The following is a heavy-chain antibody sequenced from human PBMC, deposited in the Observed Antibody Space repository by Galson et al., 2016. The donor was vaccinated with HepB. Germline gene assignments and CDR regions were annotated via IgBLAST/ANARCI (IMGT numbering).Heavy chain of an antibody. D-gene: IGHD5-12*01. J-gene: IGHJ3*01. CDR1: GIDVKTNY. V-gene: IGHV3-66*01. Sequence: SLRLSCAASGIDVKTNYMSWVRQAPGKGLEWVLVLQSTGISNYADSVTGRFTISRDISRNTLSLQMNNLSTDDTGVYYCARVFPSGYRSPFHAYDVWGQGTLVTVS. CDR2: LQSTGIS. CDR3: ARVFPSGYRSPFHAYDV.